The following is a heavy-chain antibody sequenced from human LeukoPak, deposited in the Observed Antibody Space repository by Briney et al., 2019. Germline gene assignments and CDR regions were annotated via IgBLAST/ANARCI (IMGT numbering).Heavy chain of an antibody. CDR2: IIPIFGTA. J-gene: IGHJ4*02. Sequence: SVKVSCKASGGTFSSYAISWVRQAPGQGLEWMGRIIPIFGTANYAQKFQGRVTITTDESTCTAYMELSSLRSEDTAVYYCARDPPDSYSSGWYYFDYWGQGTLVTVSS. CDR3: ARDPPDSYSSGWYYFDY. V-gene: IGHV1-69*05. CDR1: GGTFSSYA. D-gene: IGHD6-19*01.